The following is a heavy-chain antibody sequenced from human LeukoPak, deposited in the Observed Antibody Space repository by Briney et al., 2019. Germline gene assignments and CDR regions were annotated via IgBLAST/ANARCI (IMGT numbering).Heavy chain of an antibody. CDR1: GFTFSSYE. V-gene: IGHV3-48*03. J-gene: IGHJ4*02. CDR3: ARRYGSGWYDY. CDR2: ISSSGSTI. Sequence: PGGSLRLSCAASGFTFSSYEMNWVRQAPGQGMEWVSYISSSGSTIYYAGSVKGRFTISRDNAKNTLYLQMNSLRAEDTAVYYCARRYGSGWYDYWGQGTLVTVSS. D-gene: IGHD6-19*01.